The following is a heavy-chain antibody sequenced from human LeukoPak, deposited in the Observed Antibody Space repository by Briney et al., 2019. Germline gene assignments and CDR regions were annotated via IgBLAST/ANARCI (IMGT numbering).Heavy chain of an antibody. Sequence: SETLSLTCTVSGGSISSYYWSWIRQPPGKGLEWIGYIYYSGSTNYNPSLKSRVTISVDTSKNQFSLKLSSVTAADTAVYYCAGQHDYGDYPYFDYWGQGTLVTVSS. D-gene: IGHD4-17*01. V-gene: IGHV4-59*01. CDR2: IYYSGST. CDR3: AGQHDYGDYPYFDY. CDR1: GGSISSYY. J-gene: IGHJ4*02.